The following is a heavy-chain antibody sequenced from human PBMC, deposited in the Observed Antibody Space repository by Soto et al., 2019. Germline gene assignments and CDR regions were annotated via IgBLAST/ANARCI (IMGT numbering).Heavy chain of an antibody. CDR3: ARSYSGYDYYFDS. J-gene: IGHJ4*02. CDR2: IYPRDSDT. D-gene: IGHD5-12*01. V-gene: IGHV5-51*01. Sequence: PGESLKISCKASGYSFTTYWIGWVRQMPGKGLEWMGIIYPRDSDTRYSPSFQGQVTISADKAISTAHLEWSSLKASDTAIYYCARSYSGYDYYFDSWGQGTQVTVSS. CDR1: GYSFTTYW.